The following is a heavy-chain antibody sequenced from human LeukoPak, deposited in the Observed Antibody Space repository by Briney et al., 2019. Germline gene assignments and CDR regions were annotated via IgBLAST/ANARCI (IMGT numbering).Heavy chain of an antibody. V-gene: IGHV3-21*01. J-gene: IGHJ4*02. CDR1: GFTFSSYS. Sequence: PGGSLRLSCAASGFTFSSYSMNWVRQAPGKGLEWVSSISSSSSYIYYADSVKGRFTISRDNAKNSLYLQMNSLRAEDTAVYYCARSCGGDCYPDYWGQGTLVTGSS. CDR2: ISSSSSYI. CDR3: ARSCGGDCYPDY. D-gene: IGHD2-21*02.